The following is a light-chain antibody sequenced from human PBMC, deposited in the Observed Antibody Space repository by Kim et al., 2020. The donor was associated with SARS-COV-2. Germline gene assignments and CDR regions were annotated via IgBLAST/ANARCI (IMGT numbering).Light chain of an antibody. J-gene: IGLJ2*01. CDR2: YDS. Sequence: PGKTATITCGGNNIGMKGVHWYQQKPGQAPLLVIYYDSGRPSGIPERFSGSNSGNTATLTISRVEAGDEADYYCQVWDTNSDHVVFGGGTQLTVL. CDR1: NIGMKG. V-gene: IGLV3-21*04. CDR3: QVWDTNSDHVV.